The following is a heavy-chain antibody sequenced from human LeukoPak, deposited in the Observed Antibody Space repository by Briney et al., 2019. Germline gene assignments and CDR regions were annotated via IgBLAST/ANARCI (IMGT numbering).Heavy chain of an antibody. V-gene: IGHV4-38-2*02. CDR3: AREVLATVTTFWFDL. CDR2: IYHSGST. J-gene: IGHJ4*02. Sequence: PSETLSLTCTVSGYPISSGFYWGWIRQPPGKGLEWIGSIYHSGSTYFNPSLKSRVTISVDTSNNQFSLKLSSVTAADAAVYYCAREVLATVTTFWFDLWGQGTLVTVSS. D-gene: IGHD4-17*01. CDR1: GYPISSGFY.